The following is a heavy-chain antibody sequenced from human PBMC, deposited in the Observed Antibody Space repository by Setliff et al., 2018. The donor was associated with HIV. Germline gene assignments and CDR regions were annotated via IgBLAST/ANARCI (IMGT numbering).Heavy chain of an antibody. CDR3: ARSKTFYDFWGGYYTHGAFKI. D-gene: IGHD3-3*01. CDR1: GGSFSGYY. Sequence: SETLSLTCAVYGGSFSGYYWTWIRQPPGKGLEWIGEITHSGSTNYKSSLKSRVTISVDTSKNQFSLRLSSVTAADTAVYYCARSKTFYDFWGGYYTHGAFKIWGLGTMVTVSS. J-gene: IGHJ3*02. V-gene: IGHV4-34*01. CDR2: ITHSGST.